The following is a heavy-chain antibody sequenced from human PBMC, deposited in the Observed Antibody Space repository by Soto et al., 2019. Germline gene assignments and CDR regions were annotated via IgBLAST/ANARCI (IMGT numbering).Heavy chain of an antibody. V-gene: IGHV3-33*01. J-gene: IGHJ4*02. D-gene: IGHD6-13*01. CDR1: GFTFSSYG. CDR3: TRDIASYYFDY. Sequence: QVQLVESGGGVVQPGRSLRLSCAASGFTFSSYGMHWVRRAPGKGLEWVAVIWYDGSNKYYADSVKGRFTISRDNSKNTLYLQMNSLRAEDTAVYYCTRDIASYYFDYWGQGTLVTVSS. CDR2: IWYDGSNK.